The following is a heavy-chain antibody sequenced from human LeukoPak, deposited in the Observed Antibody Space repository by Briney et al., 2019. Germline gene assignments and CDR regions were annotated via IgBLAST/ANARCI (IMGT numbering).Heavy chain of an antibody. CDR3: ARRTRPPYCSGGSCYLFDY. V-gene: IGHV4-38-2*02. CDR2: IYHSGST. D-gene: IGHD2-15*01. J-gene: IGHJ4*02. Sequence: SETLSLTCTVSGYSISSGYYWGWIRQPPGRGLEWIGTIYHSGSTYYNPSLKSRVTISVDTSKNQFSLRLSSVTAADTAVYYCARRTRPPYCSGGSCYLFDYWGQGTLVTVSS. CDR1: GYSISSGYY.